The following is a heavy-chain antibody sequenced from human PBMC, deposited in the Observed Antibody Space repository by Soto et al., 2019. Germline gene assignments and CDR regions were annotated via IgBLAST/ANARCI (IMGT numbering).Heavy chain of an antibody. CDR1: GFTFSNAW. D-gene: IGHD2-2*02. CDR2: IKSKTDGGTT. V-gene: IGHV3-15*01. CDR3: TTVLGGPIVVVPAAIPLQWFDP. J-gene: IGHJ5*02. Sequence: GESLKISCAASGFTFSNAWMSWVRQAPGKGLEWVGRIKSKTDGGTTDYAAPVKGRFTISRDDSKNTLYLQMNRLKTEDTAVYYCTTVLGGPIVVVPAAIPLQWFDPWGQGTLVTVSS.